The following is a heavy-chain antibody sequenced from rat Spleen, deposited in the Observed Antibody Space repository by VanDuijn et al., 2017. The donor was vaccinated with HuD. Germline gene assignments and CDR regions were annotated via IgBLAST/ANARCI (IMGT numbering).Heavy chain of an antibody. CDR1: GHSISSSYR. V-gene: IGHV3-3*01. CDR2: INSAGST. J-gene: IGHJ3*01. CDR3: ARSDGVHYYLPFAD. Sequence: EVQLQESGPGLVKPSQSLSLTCSVTGHSISSSYRWNWIREFPGSKLEWMGYINSAGSTIYNPSLKSRISITRDTSKNQFLLQVDSVTTDDTATYYCARSDGVHYYLPFADWGQGTLVTVSS. D-gene: IGHD1-12*02.